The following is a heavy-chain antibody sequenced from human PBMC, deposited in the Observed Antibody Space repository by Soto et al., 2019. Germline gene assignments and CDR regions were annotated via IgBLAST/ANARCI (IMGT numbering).Heavy chain of an antibody. CDR1: GGTFSSYT. CDR3: ARDGSYCSSTSCNYYGSGSYYNPFDY. V-gene: IGHV1-69*04. Sequence: SVKVSCKASGGTFSSYTISWVRQAPGQGLEWMGRIIPILGISNYAQKFQGRVTITADKSTSTAYMELSSLRSEDTAVYYCARDGSYCSSTSCNYYGSGSYYNPFDYWGQGTLVTVSS. D-gene: IGHD3-10*01. J-gene: IGHJ4*02. CDR2: IIPILGIS.